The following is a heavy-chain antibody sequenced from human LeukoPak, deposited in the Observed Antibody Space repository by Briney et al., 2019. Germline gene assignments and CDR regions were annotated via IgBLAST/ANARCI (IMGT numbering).Heavy chain of an antibody. CDR3: ARDLGQYYDTSDNWFDP. CDR2: INSDGINT. Sequence: GGSLRLSCAASGFTFSNYWMHWVRQAPGKGLVWVSRINSDGINTSYADSVKGRFTISRDNAKNTLNLQMTSLRAEDTAVYYCARDLGQYYDTSDNWFDPWGQGTLVTVSS. V-gene: IGHV3-74*01. D-gene: IGHD3-22*01. CDR1: GFTFSNYW. J-gene: IGHJ5*02.